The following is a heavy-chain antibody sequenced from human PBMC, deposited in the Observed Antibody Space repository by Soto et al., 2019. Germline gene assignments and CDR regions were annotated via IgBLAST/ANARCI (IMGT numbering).Heavy chain of an antibody. CDR2: VYTGDSDT. D-gene: IGHD6-19*01. CDR3: ARSRRGAYSSGWDSPTGYYNYGMDD. J-gene: IGHJ6*02. Sequence: PGESLKISCTASGYSFTSYWIGWARKLPGKGLERMGIVYTGDSDTKNSPSSEGQVTISADTSISTAYLQWTSLKASDTAMYYCARSRRGAYSSGWDSPTGYYNYGMDDWGQGTTVTVSS. CDR1: GYSFTSYW. V-gene: IGHV5-51*01.